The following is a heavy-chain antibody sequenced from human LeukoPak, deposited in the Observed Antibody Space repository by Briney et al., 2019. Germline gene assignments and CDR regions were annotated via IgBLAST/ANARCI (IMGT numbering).Heavy chain of an antibody. V-gene: IGHV3-9*01. D-gene: IGHD3-10*01. CDR1: GFTFDDYA. CDR2: ISWNSGSI. CDR3: AKGLPGFGDLLDVWNY. J-gene: IGHJ4*02. Sequence: GRSLRLSCAASGFTFDDYAMHWVRHAPGKGLEWVSGISWNSGSIGYADSVKGRFTISRDNSKNTLYLQMNSLRAEDTALYYCAKGLPGFGDLLDVWNYWGQGILVTVSS.